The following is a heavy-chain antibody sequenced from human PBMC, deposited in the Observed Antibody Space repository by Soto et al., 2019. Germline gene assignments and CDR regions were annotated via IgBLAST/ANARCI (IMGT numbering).Heavy chain of an antibody. Sequence: SETLSLTCTVSGYSISSGYYWGWIRQPPGKGLEWIGSIYHSGSTYYNPSLKSRVTISVDTSKNQFSLKLSSVTAADTAVYYCARVAGSSWYFYFDYWGQGTLVTVSS. V-gene: IGHV4-38-2*02. J-gene: IGHJ4*02. CDR3: ARVAGSSWYFYFDY. CDR1: GYSISSGYY. CDR2: IYHSGST. D-gene: IGHD6-13*01.